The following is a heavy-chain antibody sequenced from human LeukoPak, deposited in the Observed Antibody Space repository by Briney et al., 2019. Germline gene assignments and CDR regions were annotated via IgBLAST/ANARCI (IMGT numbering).Heavy chain of an antibody. D-gene: IGHD5-24*01. CDR2: ISGSGGST. CDR1: GFTFSSYA. V-gene: IGHV3-23*01. J-gene: IGHJ6*03. Sequence: PGGSLRLSCAASGFTFSSYAMSWVRQAPGKGLEWVSAISGSGGSTYYADSVKGRFTISRDNSKNTLYLQMNSLRAEDTAVYYCAKARRRVEMATIGDYYYYMDVWGKETRSPSP. CDR3: AKARRRVEMATIGDYYYYMDV.